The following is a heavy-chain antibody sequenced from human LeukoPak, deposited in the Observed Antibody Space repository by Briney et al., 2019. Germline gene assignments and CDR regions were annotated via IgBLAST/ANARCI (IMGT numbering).Heavy chain of an antibody. V-gene: IGHV3-23*01. J-gene: IGHJ4*02. D-gene: IGHD3-3*01. CDR3: AKSSNGYDFWRGYYPPVDYFDY. Sequence: PWGSLRPSCAASGFTFSSYATSWVRQAPGKGLEWVSAISGSGGSTYYADSVKGRFTISRDNSKNTLYLQMNSLRAEDTAVYYCAKSSNGYDFWRGYYPPVDYFDYWGQGTLVTVSS. CDR2: ISGSGGST. CDR1: GFTFSSYA.